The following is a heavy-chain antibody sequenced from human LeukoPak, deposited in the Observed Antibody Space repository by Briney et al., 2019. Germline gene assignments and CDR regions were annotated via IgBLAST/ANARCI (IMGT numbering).Heavy chain of an antibody. V-gene: IGHV3-48*01. J-gene: IGHJ4*02. CDR3: ARQSRPGYFDY. Sequence: GGSLRLSCEASGFIFSTYSMTWVRQAPGKGLEWGSYISSSSRTIYYVDSVKGRFTISRDNAKNSLSLQMNSLRAQDTALFYCARQSRPGYFDYWGQGTLDSVSS. CDR2: ISSSSRTI. CDR1: GFIFSTYS.